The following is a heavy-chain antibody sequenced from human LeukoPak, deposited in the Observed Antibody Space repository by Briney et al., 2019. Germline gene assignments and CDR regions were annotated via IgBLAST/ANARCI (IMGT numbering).Heavy chain of an antibody. Sequence: GESLKISGKGFGYIFTSYWMAWVRKLPGKGLEWMGIIYPGDSDTRYSPSFQGQVTISADKSISTAYLQWSSLKASDTAMYYCARRGLYGSGTYYADYWGQGTLLTVSS. CDR1: GYIFTSYW. CDR3: ARRGLYGSGTYYADY. CDR2: IYPGDSDT. V-gene: IGHV5-51*01. J-gene: IGHJ4*02. D-gene: IGHD3-10*01.